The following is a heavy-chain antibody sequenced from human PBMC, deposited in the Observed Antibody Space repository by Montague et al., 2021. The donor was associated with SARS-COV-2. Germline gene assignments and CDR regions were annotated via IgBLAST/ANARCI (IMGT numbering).Heavy chain of an antibody. D-gene: IGHD3-10*01. Sequence: SLRLSCAASGFTFSRYAMYWVRQAPGKGLEWVAVISYAGSNKSYVDSVKGRFTISRDNSKNTLYLQMNSLRSEDTAVYYCARDVPHYHGSGSYGYYYGMDVWGQGTTVTVSS. J-gene: IGHJ6*02. V-gene: IGHV3-30*04. CDR2: ISYAGSNK. CDR3: ARDVPHYHGSGSYGYYYGMDV. CDR1: GFTFSRYA.